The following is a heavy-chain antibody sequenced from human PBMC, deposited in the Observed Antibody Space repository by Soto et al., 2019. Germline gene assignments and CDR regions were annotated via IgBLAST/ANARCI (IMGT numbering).Heavy chain of an antibody. V-gene: IGHV3-7*01. CDR2: IRQDGSDK. Sequence: GGSLRLSCAASGFAFSSYWMTWVRQAPVEGLEWVGNIRQDGSDKYYGDSVKGRFSISRDNAKNSLYLQMNSLRAEDTAVYYCARDYYASGSHDHWGQGTLVTVSS. CDR3: ARDYYASGSHDH. D-gene: IGHD3-10*01. CDR1: GFAFSSYW. J-gene: IGHJ4*02.